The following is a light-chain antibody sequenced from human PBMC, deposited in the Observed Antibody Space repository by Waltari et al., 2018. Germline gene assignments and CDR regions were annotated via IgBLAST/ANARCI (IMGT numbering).Light chain of an antibody. CDR1: SSDIGGYNY. J-gene: IGLJ2*01. V-gene: IGLV2-14*03. CDR3: SSYIDSSTLEL. CDR2: DVS. Sequence: QSALTQPASVSGSPGQSITISCPGTSSDIGGYNYVSWYQQVPGKAPKLIIYDVSNRPSGVSSRFSVSKSGNTASLTISGLQAEDEANYYCSSYIDSSTLELFGGGTSLTVL.